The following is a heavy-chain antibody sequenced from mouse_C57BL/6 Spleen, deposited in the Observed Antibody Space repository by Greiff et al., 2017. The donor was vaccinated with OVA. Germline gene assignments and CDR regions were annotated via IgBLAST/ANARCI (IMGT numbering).Heavy chain of an antibody. CDR3: ARGVTTVVATPAWFAY. Sequence: QVQLQQPGAELVMPGASVKLSCKASGYTFTSYWMHWVKQRPGQGLEWIGEIDPSDSYTNYNQKFKGKSTSTVDKASSKAYLQLSSLTSEDSAVYYCARGVTTVVATPAWFAYWGQGTLVTVSA. CDR1: GYTFTSYW. CDR2: IDPSDSYT. V-gene: IGHV1-69*01. D-gene: IGHD1-1*01. J-gene: IGHJ3*01.